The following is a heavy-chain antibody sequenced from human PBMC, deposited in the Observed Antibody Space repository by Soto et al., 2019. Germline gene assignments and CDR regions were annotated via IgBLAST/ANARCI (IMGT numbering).Heavy chain of an antibody. CDR1: GYTFTGYY. CDR2: INPNSGGT. J-gene: IGHJ6*03. D-gene: IGHD1-26*01. V-gene: IGHV1-2*04. CDR3: ARDGRIEIVETEYYYYYMDV. Sequence: GASVKVSCKASGYTFTGYYMHWVRQAPGQGLEWMGWINPNSGGTNYAQKFQGWVTMTRDTSISTAYMELSRLRSDDTAVYYCARDGRIEIVETEYYYYYMDVWGKGITVTVS.